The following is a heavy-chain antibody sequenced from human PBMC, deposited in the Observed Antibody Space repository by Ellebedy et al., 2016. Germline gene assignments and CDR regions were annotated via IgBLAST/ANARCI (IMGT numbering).Heavy chain of an antibody. CDR3: ARENIVATIYYYYYGMDV. CDR2: IKQDGSEK. V-gene: IGHV3-7*01. CDR1: GFTFSSYS. Sequence: GESLKISXAASGFTFSSYSMNWVRQAPGKGLEWVANIKQDGSEKYYVDSVKGRFTISRDNAKNSLYLQMNSLRAEDTAVYYCARENIVATIYYYYYGMDVWGQGTTVTVSS. D-gene: IGHD5-12*01. J-gene: IGHJ6*02.